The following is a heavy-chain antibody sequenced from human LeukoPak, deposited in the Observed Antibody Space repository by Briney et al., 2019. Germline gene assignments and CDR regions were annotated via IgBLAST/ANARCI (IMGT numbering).Heavy chain of an antibody. CDR3: ARDIVDTAIGAQRFDY. J-gene: IGHJ4*02. Sequence: GASVKVSCKASGGTFSSYAISWVRQAPGQGLEWMGGIIPIFGTANYAQKSQGRVTITADESTSTAYMELSSLRSEDTAVYYCARDIVDTAIGAQRFDYWGQGTLVTVSS. CDR2: IIPIFGTA. CDR1: GGTFSSYA. V-gene: IGHV1-69*13. D-gene: IGHD5-18*01.